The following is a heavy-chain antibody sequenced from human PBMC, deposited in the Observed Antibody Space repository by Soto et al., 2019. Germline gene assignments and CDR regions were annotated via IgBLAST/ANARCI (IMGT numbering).Heavy chain of an antibody. J-gene: IGHJ5*02. D-gene: IGHD6-13*01. CDR1: GGSISSGGYY. CDR2: IYYSGST. V-gene: IGHV4-31*03. Sequence: SETLSLTCTVSGGSISSGGYYWSWIRQHPGKGLEWIGHIYYSGSTYYNPSLKSRVTISVDTSKNQFSLKLSSVTAADTAVYYCARAKLGNWFDPWGQGTLVTVSS. CDR3: ARAKLGNWFDP.